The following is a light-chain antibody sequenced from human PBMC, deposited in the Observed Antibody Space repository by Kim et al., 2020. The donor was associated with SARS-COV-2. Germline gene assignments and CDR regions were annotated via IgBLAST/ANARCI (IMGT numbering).Light chain of an antibody. J-gene: IGLJ2*01. CDR3: QTWGNGIVL. Sequence: ALTLTCTLSSGHSNIALAWHEQRPEKRPRYSLKLRSDGSRSQGAGITDRFSGSSSGAARSLTISSLQSEDEADYYCQTWGNGIVLFGGGTKLTVL. CDR1: SGHSNIA. CDR2: LRSDGSR. V-gene: IGLV4-69*01.